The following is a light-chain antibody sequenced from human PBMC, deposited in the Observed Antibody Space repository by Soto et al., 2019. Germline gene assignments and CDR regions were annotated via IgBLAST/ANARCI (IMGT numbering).Light chain of an antibody. J-gene: IGKJ1*01. CDR2: AAS. CDR1: QSISSY. CDR3: QQGYSTLSWT. Sequence: DIQMTQSPSSLSASVGDRVTITCRASQSISSYLNWYQQKPGKAPKLLIYAASSLQSGVPSRFSGSGSGTDFTLTISSLQPEDFATYYCQQGYSTLSWTFGQGTKLEIK. V-gene: IGKV1-39*01.